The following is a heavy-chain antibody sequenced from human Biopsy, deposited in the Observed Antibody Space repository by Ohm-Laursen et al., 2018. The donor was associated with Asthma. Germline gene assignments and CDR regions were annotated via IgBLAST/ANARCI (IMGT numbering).Heavy chain of an antibody. CDR1: GFAVSRDH. CDR3: ARGDSSDWSHYYFDY. J-gene: IGHJ4*02. Sequence: SLRLSCSASGFAVSRDHMFWVRQAPGKGLEWVSVIYSGGTSHTADSVRGRFTISRDYSKNTLYLQMHSLRAEDTAVYYCARGDSSDWSHYYFDYWGQGTLVTVSS. CDR2: IYSGGTS. V-gene: IGHV3-53*01. D-gene: IGHD3-22*01.